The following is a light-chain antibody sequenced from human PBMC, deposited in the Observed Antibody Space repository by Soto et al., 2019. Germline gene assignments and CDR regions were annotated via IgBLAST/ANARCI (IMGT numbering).Light chain of an antibody. CDR1: QSVSSNY. CDR3: QQYGSSHT. CDR2: GPS. J-gene: IGKJ1*01. Sequence: EIVLTQSPGTLSLSPGERATLSCRASQSVSSNYLAWYQQKPGQAPRLLIYGPSSRATGIPDRFSGSGSGTDFTRTISRLEPEDVAVYYCQQYGSSHTFGQGTKVEIK. V-gene: IGKV3-20*01.